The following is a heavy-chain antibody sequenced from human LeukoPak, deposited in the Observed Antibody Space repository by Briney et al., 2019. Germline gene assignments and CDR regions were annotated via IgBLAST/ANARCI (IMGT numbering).Heavy chain of an antibody. Sequence: GGSLRLSCAASGFTFSSYAMSWVRQAPGKGLEWVSAISGSGGSTYYADSVKGRFTISRDNSKNTLYLQMNSLRAEDTAVYYCAKAPRCYYDSSGYFDDWGQGTLVTVSS. CDR2: ISGSGGST. CDR1: GFTFSSYA. CDR3: AKAPRCYYDSSGYFDD. J-gene: IGHJ4*02. D-gene: IGHD3-22*01. V-gene: IGHV3-23*01.